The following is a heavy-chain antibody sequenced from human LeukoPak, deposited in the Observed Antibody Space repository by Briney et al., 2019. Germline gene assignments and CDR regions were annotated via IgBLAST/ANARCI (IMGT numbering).Heavy chain of an antibody. V-gene: IGHV3-74*01. CDR2: IKSDGSRT. CDR3: AKGGAARPGGPFDY. D-gene: IGHD6-6*01. J-gene: IGHJ4*02. Sequence: PGGSLRLSCAVSGFTFSSYWMHWVRQAPGKGLVWVSRIKSDGSRTDYADSVKGRFTISRDNSKNTLYLQMNSLRAEDTAVYYCAKGGAARPGGPFDYWGQGTLVTVSS. CDR1: GFTFSSYW.